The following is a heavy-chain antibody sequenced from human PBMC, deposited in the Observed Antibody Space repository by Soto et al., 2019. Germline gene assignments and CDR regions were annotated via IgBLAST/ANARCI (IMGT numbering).Heavy chain of an antibody. Sequence: PGGSLRLSCAASGFTFSSYSMNWVRQAPGKGLEWVSSISSSSSYIYYADSVKGRFTISRDNAKNSLYLQMNSLRAEDTAVYYCARCPGYSGYDGEFDYWGQGTLVTVSS. J-gene: IGHJ4*02. CDR3: ARCPGYSGYDGEFDY. V-gene: IGHV3-21*01. D-gene: IGHD5-12*01. CDR1: GFTFSSYS. CDR2: ISSSSSYI.